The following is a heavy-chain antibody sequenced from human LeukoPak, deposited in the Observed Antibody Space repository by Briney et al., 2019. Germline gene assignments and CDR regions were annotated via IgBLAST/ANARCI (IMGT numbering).Heavy chain of an antibody. D-gene: IGHD3-16*01. J-gene: IGHJ5*02. CDR3: AKDGIMHSNGPPEFDP. V-gene: IGHV3-30*02. CDR2: IHFDGSNE. Sequence: GSLRLSCVASGFIFRSYGIHWVRQAPGKGLEWVTFIHFDGSNEYYADFVKGRFTISRDNSKNTVYLQINSLRAEDTAVYYCAKDGIMHSNGPPEFDPWGQGTLVSVSS. CDR1: GFIFRSYG.